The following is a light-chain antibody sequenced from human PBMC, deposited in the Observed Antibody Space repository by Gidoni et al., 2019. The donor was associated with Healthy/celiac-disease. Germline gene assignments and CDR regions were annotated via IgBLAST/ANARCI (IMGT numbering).Light chain of an antibody. CDR3: QQYYSTPQT. V-gene: IGKV4-1*01. CDR2: WAS. CDR1: QSVLYSSNNKNY. J-gene: IGKJ3*01. Sequence: DIVMTQSPASLAVSLGERATINFNSSQSVLYSSNNKNYLAWYQQKPGQPPKLLIYWASTRESGVPDRFSGSGSGTDFTLTISSLQAEDVAVYYCQQYYSTPQTFGPGTKVDIK.